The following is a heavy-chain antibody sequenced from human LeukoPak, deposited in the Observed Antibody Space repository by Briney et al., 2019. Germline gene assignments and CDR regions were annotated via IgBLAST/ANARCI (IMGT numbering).Heavy chain of an antibody. CDR1: GGSMSPYH. J-gene: IGHJ4*02. CDR2: IYYSGST. D-gene: IGHD6-19*01. Sequence: SETLSLICTVSGGSMSPYHWGWIRQPPGKGLEWTGYIYYSGSTNYNPSLKSRVTISVGTSKNQFSLKLSSVTAADTAIYYCARAVSGRFDYWGQGTLVTVSS. V-gene: IGHV4-59*12. CDR3: ARAVSGRFDY.